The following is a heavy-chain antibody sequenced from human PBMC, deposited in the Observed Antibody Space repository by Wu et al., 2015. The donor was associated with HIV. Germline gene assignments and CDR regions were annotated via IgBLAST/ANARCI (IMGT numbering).Heavy chain of an antibody. D-gene: IGHD6-19*01. CDR1: GYTFTGYY. CDR2: INPNSGGT. Sequence: QAQLVQSGAEVKKPGASVKVSCKASGYTFTGYYMHWVRQAPGQGLEWMGWINPNSGGTNYAQKFQGRVTMTRDTSISTAYMELSRLRSDDTAVYYCARGIAVAGTQIMGKYYFDYWGQGTLVTVSS. V-gene: IGHV1-2*02. J-gene: IGHJ4*02. CDR3: ARGIAVAGTQIMGKYYFDY.